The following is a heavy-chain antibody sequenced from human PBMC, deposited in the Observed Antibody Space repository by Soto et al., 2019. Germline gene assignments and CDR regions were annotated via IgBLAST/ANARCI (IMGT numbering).Heavy chain of an antibody. CDR3: VREMWTRSGPQNFFDY. Sequence: APVEICSKASSYSVTISAIAGSRQAPGQGLEWMGYISPNSGATTYVQNLQGRLTLTTDTSTSTAYMELRSLSSDDTAIYYCVREMWTRSGPQNFFDYWGLGALVTVS. CDR1: SYSVTISA. V-gene: IGHV1-18*01. D-gene: IGHD6-25*01. J-gene: IGHJ4*02. CDR2: ISPNSGAT.